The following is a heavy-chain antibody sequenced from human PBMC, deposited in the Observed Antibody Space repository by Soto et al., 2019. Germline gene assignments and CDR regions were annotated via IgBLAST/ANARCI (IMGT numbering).Heavy chain of an antibody. J-gene: IGHJ4*02. V-gene: IGHV3-66*02. D-gene: IGHD6-6*01. CDR2: IYSGGST. Sequence: GGSLRLSCAASGFTVSSNYMSWVRQAPGKGLEWVSVIYSGGSTYYADSVKGRFTISRDNSKNTLYLQMNSLRAEDTAVYYGARDPRGEISSSLGIDNWGQEPLVTVSS. CDR3: ARDPRGEISSSLGIDN. CDR1: GFTVSSNY.